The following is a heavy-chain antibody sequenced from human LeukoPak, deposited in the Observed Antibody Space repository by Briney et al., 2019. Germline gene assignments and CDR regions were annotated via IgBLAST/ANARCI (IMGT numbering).Heavy chain of an antibody. CDR3: ARTALPAAGDYHYCYMDV. CDR1: GFTFSSYA. Sequence: PGGSLRPSCAASGFTFSSYAMHWVRQAPGKGLEWVGVISYDGSNKYYADSVKGRFTISRDNSKNTLYLQMNSLRAEDTAVYYCARTALPAAGDYHYCYMDVWGKGTTVTVSS. V-gene: IGHV3-30-3*01. CDR2: ISYDGSNK. J-gene: IGHJ6*03. D-gene: IGHD2-2*01.